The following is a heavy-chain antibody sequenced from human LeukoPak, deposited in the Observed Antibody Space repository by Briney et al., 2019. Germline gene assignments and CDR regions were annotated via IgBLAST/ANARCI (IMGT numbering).Heavy chain of an antibody. J-gene: IGHJ4*02. CDR1: GFTFSSYG. CDR3: AKLVATIEASGY. V-gene: IGHV3-23*01. Sequence: GGSLGLSCAASGFTFSSYGMSWVRQAPGKGLEWVSAISGSGGSTYYADSVKGRFTISRDNSKNTMYMQMNSLRVEDTAVYYCAKLVATIEASGYWGQGTLVTVSS. D-gene: IGHD5-12*01. CDR2: ISGSGGST.